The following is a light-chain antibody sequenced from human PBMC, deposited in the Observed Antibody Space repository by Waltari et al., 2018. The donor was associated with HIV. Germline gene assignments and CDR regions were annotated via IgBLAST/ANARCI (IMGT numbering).Light chain of an antibody. CDR2: WAT. V-gene: IGKV1-27*01. CDR1: QSISSY. CDR3: QQYYSAPSFT. J-gene: IGKJ2*01. Sequence: DIQMTQSPSSLSASVGDRVTITCRASQSISSYLNWYQQKPGQPPKLLIYWATSRESGVPDRFSGSGSGTDFTLTINSLQAEDVALYYCQQYYSAPSFTFGQGTKLEIK.